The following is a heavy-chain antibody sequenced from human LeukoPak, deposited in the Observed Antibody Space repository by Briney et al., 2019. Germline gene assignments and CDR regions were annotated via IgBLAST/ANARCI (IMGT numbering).Heavy chain of an antibody. CDR1: GFTFDDYA. CDR3: AKDPRRYSRTGGYFDY. J-gene: IGHJ4*02. Sequence: GGSLRLSCAASGFTFDDYAMHWVRQAPGKGLEWVSLITWDGGSTYYADSVKGRFTISRDNSKNTLYLQMNSLRAEDTAVYYCAKDPRRYSRTGGYFDYWGQGTLVTVSS. D-gene: IGHD6-13*01. V-gene: IGHV3-43D*03. CDR2: ITWDGGST.